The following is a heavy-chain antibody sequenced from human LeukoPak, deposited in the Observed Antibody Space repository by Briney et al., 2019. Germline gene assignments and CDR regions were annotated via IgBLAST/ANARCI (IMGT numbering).Heavy chain of an antibody. CDR2: ISSSSSTI. D-gene: IGHD2-15*01. Sequence: GGSLRLSCAASGFTFSSYEMNWVRQAPGKGLEWVSYISSSSSTIYYADSVKGRFTISRDNAKNSLYLQMNSLRAEDTAVYYCARPSLHAFDIWGQGTMVTVSS. V-gene: IGHV3-48*01. CDR1: GFTFSSYE. J-gene: IGHJ3*02. CDR3: ARPSLHAFDI.